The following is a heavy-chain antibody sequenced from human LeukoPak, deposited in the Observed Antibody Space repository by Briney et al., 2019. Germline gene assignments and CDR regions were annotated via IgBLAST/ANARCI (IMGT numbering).Heavy chain of an antibody. D-gene: IGHD4-23*01. Sequence: GGSLRLSCAASGFTFSSYWMPWVRQVPGKGLVWVSRIGTDGSRTTYADYVRGRFTISRDNAKNTLYLQMNSLRAEDTAVCYCARDKYGGNSNAFDIWGQGTLVTVSS. CDR3: ARDKYGGNSNAFDI. J-gene: IGHJ3*02. CDR1: GFTFSSYW. V-gene: IGHV3-74*01. CDR2: IGTDGSRT.